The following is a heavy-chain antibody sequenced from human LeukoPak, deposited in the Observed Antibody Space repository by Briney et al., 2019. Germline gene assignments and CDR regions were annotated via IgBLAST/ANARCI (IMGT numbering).Heavy chain of an antibody. D-gene: IGHD2-2*01. V-gene: IGHV3-11*04. CDR3: ARERRRAGYCSSTSCYVDY. Sequence: GGSLRLSCAASGFTFSDYYMSWIRQAPGKGLEWVSYISSSGSTIYYADSVKGRFTISRDNAKNSLYLQMNSLRAEDTAVYYCARERRRAGYCSSTSCYVDYWGQGTLVTVSS. CDR1: GFTFSDYY. CDR2: ISSSGSTI. J-gene: IGHJ4*02.